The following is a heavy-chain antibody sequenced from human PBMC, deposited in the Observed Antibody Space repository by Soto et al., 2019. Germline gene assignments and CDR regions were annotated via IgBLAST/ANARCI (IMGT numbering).Heavy chain of an antibody. J-gene: IGHJ4*02. V-gene: IGHV3-21*01. CDR3: ARDGGASTFDLDS. CDR1: GFTFSSYS. D-gene: IGHD3-16*01. CDR2: ISSSSSYI. Sequence: GGSLRLSCAASGFTFSSYSMNWVRQAPGKGLEWVSSISSSSSYIYYADSVKGRFTISRDNAKNSLYLQMNSLRAEDTAVYYCARDGGASTFDLDSWGQGTLVTVSS.